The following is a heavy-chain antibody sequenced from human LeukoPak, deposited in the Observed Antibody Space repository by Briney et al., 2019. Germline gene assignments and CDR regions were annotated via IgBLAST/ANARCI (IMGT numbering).Heavy chain of an antibody. CDR1: GFTFSSYW. Sequence: GGSLRLSCAASGFTFSSYWMHWVRQAPGKGLVWVSRINSDGSSTSYAESVKGRFTISRDNAKNTLYLQMNSLRAEDTAVYYCAREPFGGYSFDYWGQGTLATVSS. V-gene: IGHV3-74*01. D-gene: IGHD1-26*01. CDR2: INSDGSST. J-gene: IGHJ4*02. CDR3: AREPFGGYSFDY.